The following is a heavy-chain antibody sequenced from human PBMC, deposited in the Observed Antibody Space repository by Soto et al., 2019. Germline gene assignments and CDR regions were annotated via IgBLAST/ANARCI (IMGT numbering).Heavy chain of an antibody. CDR2: INHSGST. J-gene: IGHJ6*02. Sequence: SETLSLTCAVYGGSFSGYYWSWIRQPPGKGLEWIGEINHSGSTNYDPSLKSRVTISVDTSKNQFSLKLSSVTAADTAVYYCARGRIAAAGRGYYYYYGMDVWGQGTTVTVSS. D-gene: IGHD6-13*01. V-gene: IGHV4-34*01. CDR3: ARGRIAAAGRGYYYYYGMDV. CDR1: GGSFSGYY.